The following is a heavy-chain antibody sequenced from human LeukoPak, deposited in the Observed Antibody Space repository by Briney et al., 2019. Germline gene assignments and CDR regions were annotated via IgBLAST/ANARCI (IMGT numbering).Heavy chain of an antibody. V-gene: IGHV3-30-3*01. CDR3: AKDMAVVVPATYSRDEKVLGQLDY. CDR1: GFTFSSYA. D-gene: IGHD2-2*01. CDR2: ISYDGSNK. J-gene: IGHJ4*02. Sequence: GGSLRLSCAASGFTFSSYAMHWVRQAPGKGLEWVAVISYDGSNKYYADSVKGRFTISRDNSKNTLYLQMNSLRAEDTAVYYCAKDMAVVVPATYSRDEKVLGQLDYWGQGTLVTVSS.